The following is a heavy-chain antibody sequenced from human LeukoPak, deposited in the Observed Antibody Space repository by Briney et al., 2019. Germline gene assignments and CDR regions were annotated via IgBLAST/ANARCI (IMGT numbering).Heavy chain of an antibody. D-gene: IGHD6-13*01. CDR3: ARDGWPGSSYYRPFDY. CDR1: RFTFSNYG. V-gene: IGHV3-21*01. CDR2: ISSGSGYI. Sequence: GGSLRLSCAASRFTFSNYGVNWVRQAPGKGLEWVSSISSGSGYIYYADSVKGRFTISRDDAKNSLYLQMNSLRADDTAVYYCARDGWPGSSYYRPFDYWGQGTLVIVSS. J-gene: IGHJ4*02.